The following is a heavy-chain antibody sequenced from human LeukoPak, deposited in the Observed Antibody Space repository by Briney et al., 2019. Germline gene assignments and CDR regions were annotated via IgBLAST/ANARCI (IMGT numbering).Heavy chain of an antibody. CDR2: MNPNSGNT. V-gene: IGHV1-8*01. Sequence: ASVKVSCKASGYTFTSYDINWVRQATGQGLEWMGWMNPNSGNTGYAQKFQGRVTMTRNTSISTAYMELRSLRSDDTAVYYCARDQLRYFDWLLRYNWFDPWGQGTLVTVSS. J-gene: IGHJ5*02. CDR1: GYTFTSYD. CDR3: ARDQLRYFDWLLRYNWFDP. D-gene: IGHD3-9*01.